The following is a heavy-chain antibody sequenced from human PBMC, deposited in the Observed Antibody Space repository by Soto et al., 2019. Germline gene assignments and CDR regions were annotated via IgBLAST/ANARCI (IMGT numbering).Heavy chain of an antibody. J-gene: IGHJ5*02. CDR2: VNAGNGNT. V-gene: IGHV1-3*01. D-gene: IGHD3-9*01. CDR1: GFTFRSYA. Sequence: QVQLVQSAADVKKPGASVRVSCEANGFTFRSYAVHWLRQAPGPRFEWMGWVNAGNGNTKYSQKFQGRLSLTRDTSASASYMELHSLTSEDTSVYYCALGLAALLGWFEAWGQGTLISVSS. CDR3: ALGLAALLGWFEA.